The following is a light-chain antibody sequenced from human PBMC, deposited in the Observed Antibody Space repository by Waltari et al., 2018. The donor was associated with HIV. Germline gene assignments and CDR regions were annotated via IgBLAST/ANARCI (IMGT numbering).Light chain of an antibody. CDR3: FSAADNNLGV. V-gene: IGLV3-27*01. CDR1: GLAKRY. CDR2: KDI. J-gene: IGLJ3*02. Sequence: SYELTQPSSVSVSPGQTARITCSGDGLAKRYVRWFQQKPGQAPVLVIYKDIERPSGIPERCSGASSGTTGTLTISGAQVEDEADYYCFSAADNNLGVFGGGTKVTVL.